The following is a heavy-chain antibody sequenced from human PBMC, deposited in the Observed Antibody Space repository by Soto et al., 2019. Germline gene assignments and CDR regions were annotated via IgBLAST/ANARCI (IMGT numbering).Heavy chain of an antibody. V-gene: IGHV1-24*01. CDR1: GYTLTELS. Sequence: ASVKVSCKVSGYTLTELSMHWVRQAPGKGLEWMGGFDPEDGETIYAQKFQGRVTMTEDTSTDTAYMELSSLRSEDTAVYYCATMVAGDYYYGMDVWGQGTLVTVSS. CDR2: FDPEDGET. D-gene: IGHD6-19*01. J-gene: IGHJ6*02. CDR3: ATMVAGDYYYGMDV.